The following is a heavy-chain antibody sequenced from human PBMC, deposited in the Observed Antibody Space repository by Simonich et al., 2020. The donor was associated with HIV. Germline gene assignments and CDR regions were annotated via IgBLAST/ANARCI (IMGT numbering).Heavy chain of an antibody. CDR3: AKDRYYNFWSGYYDY. CDR1: GFTFSSYA. D-gene: IGHD3-3*01. Sequence: EVQLLESGGGLVQPGGSLRLSCAASGFTFSSYAMSWVRQAPGKGLEVGAAISGSGGRTDYADAVKGRFTISRDNSKNTLYLQMNSLRAEDTAVYYCAKDRYYNFWSGYYDYWGQGTLVTVSS. J-gene: IGHJ4*02. CDR2: ISGSGGRT. V-gene: IGHV3-23*01.